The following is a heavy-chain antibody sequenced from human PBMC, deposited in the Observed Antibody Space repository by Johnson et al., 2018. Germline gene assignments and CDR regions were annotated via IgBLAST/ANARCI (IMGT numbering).Heavy chain of an antibody. CDR3: ARVQIPGGGPSSFDI. V-gene: IGHV3-30-3*01. J-gene: IGHJ3*02. CDR2: ISYDGSNK. Sequence: QVQLVESGGGVVQPGRSLRLSCAASGFTFSSYAMHWVRQAPGKGLEWVAVISYDGSNKYYADSVKGRFTISRDNSKNTLYLQMNSLRAEDTAVYYWARVQIPGGGPSSFDIWGQGTMVTVSS. CDR1: GFTFSSYA. D-gene: IGHD2-21*01.